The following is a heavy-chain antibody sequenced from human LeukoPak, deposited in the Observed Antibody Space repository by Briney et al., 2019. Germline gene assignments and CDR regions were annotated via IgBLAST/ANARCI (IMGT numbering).Heavy chain of an antibody. Sequence: SGGSLRLSCAASGFTFSTYAMSWVRQAPGKGLQWVSLISGSGDGAHYADSVKGRFTISRDNSKNIVYLQMTNLRAEDTAVYYCAKGYIQLWWFDYWGQGTLVTVSS. J-gene: IGHJ4*02. V-gene: IGHV3-23*01. CDR2: ISGSGDGA. CDR3: AKGYIQLWWFDY. D-gene: IGHD2-21*01. CDR1: GFTFSTYA.